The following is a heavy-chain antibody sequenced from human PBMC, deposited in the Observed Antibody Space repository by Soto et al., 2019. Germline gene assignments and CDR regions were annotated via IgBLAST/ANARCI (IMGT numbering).Heavy chain of an antibody. Sequence: QVQLVQSGAEVKKPGSSVKGSCKASGGTFSSYAISWVRQAPGQGLEWMGGIIPIFGTANYAQKFQGRVTITADESPRTAYMELSSLRSEDTAVYYCARETCSGGSCYRWNWFDPWGQGPLVTVAS. J-gene: IGHJ5*02. D-gene: IGHD2-15*01. CDR1: GGTFSSYA. V-gene: IGHV1-69*01. CDR3: ARETCSGGSCYRWNWFDP. CDR2: IIPIFGTA.